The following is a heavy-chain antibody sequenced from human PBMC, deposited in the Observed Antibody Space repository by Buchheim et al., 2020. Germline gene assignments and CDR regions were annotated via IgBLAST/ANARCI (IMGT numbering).Heavy chain of an antibody. V-gene: IGHV3-33*01. CDR2: IWYDGSNK. CDR3: ARGSGYSSSSYYYGMDV. J-gene: IGHJ6*04. CDR1: GFTFSSYG. Sequence: QVQLVESGGGVVQPGRSLRLSCAASGFTFSSYGMHWVRQAPGKGLEWVAVIWYDGSNKYYADSVKGRFTISRDNSKNTLYLQMNNLRAEDTAVYYCARGSGYSSSSYYYGMDVWGKGTT. D-gene: IGHD6-13*01.